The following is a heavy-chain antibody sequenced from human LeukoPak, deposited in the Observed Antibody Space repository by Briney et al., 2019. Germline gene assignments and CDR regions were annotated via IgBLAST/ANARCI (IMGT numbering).Heavy chain of an antibody. J-gene: IGHJ4*02. CDR2: ISTYNGNT. V-gene: IGHV1-18*01. D-gene: IGHD2-2*01. CDR1: GYTFTKYG. CDR3: ARALVSSTSCLLDY. Sequence: GASVKVPCKASGYTFTKYGITWVRQAPGQGLEWMGWISTYNGNTNYAQKLQGRVTMTTDTSTSTAYMELRSLISEDTAVYYCARALVSSTSCLLDYWGQGALVTVSS.